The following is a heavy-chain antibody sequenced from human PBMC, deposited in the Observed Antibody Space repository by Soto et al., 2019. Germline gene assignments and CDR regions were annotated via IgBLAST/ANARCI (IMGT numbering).Heavy chain of an antibody. Sequence: EVQLVESGGGLVQPGRSLRLSCAASGFTFDDYAMLWVRQAPGKGLEWVSGISWNSGSIGYADSVKGRFTISRDNAKNSLYLQMNSLRAEDTALYYCAKVGDYGERPYDAEYFQHWGQGTLVTVSS. CDR3: AKVGDYGERPYDAEYFQH. V-gene: IGHV3-9*01. CDR1: GFTFDDYA. J-gene: IGHJ1*01. CDR2: ISWNSGSI. D-gene: IGHD4-17*01.